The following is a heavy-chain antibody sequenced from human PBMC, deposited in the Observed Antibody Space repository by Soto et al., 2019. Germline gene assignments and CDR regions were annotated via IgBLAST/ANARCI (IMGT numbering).Heavy chain of an antibody. CDR3: ARSPTRTDYADCFAP. D-gene: IGHD4-17*01. V-gene: IGHV3-66*01. J-gene: IGHJ5*02. CDR2: IYSAGST. CDR1: GFIVSSSY. Sequence: EVQMVESGGGLVQPGGSLRLSCAASGFIVSSSYMSWVRQAPGKGLEWVAVIYSAGSTYYADSVKGRFTIYRDSSKNALYLHMGSLRVEDTAVYYCARSPTRTDYADCFAPWGQGTLVTVS.